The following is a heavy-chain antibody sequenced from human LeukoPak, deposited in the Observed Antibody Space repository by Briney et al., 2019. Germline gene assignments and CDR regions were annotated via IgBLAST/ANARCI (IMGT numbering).Heavy chain of an antibody. Sequence: GASVKVSCKASGYTFTSYGISWVRQAPGQGLEWMGWISAYNGNTNYAQKLQGRVTMTTDTSTSTAYMELRSLRSDDTAVYYCARSGSSWYSSGWYYDYWGQGTLVTVSS. CDR1: GYTFTSYG. CDR2: ISAYNGNT. J-gene: IGHJ4*02. V-gene: IGHV1-18*01. CDR3: ARSGSSWYSSGWYYDY. D-gene: IGHD6-19*01.